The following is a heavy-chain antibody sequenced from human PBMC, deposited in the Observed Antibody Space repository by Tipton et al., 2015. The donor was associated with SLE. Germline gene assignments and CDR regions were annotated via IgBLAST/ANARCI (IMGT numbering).Heavy chain of an antibody. CDR2: IYYSGST. Sequence: TLSLTCTVSGGSISSGGYYWSWIRQHPGKGLEWIGYIYYSGSTYYNPSLKSRVTISVDTSKNQFSLKLSSVTAADTAVYYCARGIAYYVDFWGQGTLVTVSA. CDR1: GGSISSGGYY. CDR3: ARGIAYYVDF. V-gene: IGHV4-31*03. D-gene: IGHD6-13*01. J-gene: IGHJ4*02.